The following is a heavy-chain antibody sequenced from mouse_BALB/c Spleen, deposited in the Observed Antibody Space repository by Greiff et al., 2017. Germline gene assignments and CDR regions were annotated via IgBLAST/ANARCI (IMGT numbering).Heavy chain of an antibody. CDR3: ARRPGSSYGYWYFDV. V-gene: IGHV1-20*02. CDR2: INPYNGDT. Sequence: EVKLLESGPELVKPGASVKISCKASGYSFTGYFMNWVMQSHGKSLEWIGRINPYNGDTFYNQKFKGKATLTVDKSSSTAHMELRSLASEDSAVYYCARRPGSSYGYWYFDVWGAGTTVTVSS. CDR1: GYSFTGYF. J-gene: IGHJ1*01. D-gene: IGHD1-1*01.